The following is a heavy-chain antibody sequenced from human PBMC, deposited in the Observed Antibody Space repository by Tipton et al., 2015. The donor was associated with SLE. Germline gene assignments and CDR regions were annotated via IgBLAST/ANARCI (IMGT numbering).Heavy chain of an antibody. CDR2: IYYSGST. V-gene: IGHV4-4*08. J-gene: IGHJ4*02. CDR1: GGSISSYY. CDR3: ARERGDYGDYFDY. D-gene: IGHD4-17*01. Sequence: TLSLTCTVSGGSISSYYWGWIPHPPGKGLEWIGYIYYSGSTNNNPSLKSRVTISVETYKNQFSLKLSSVTAADTAVYYCARERGDYGDYFDYWGKGTLVTVSS.